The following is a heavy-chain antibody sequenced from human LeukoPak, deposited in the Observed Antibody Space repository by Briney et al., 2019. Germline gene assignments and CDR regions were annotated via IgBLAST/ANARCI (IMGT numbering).Heavy chain of an antibody. V-gene: IGHV1-18*01. CDR3: ARGGTASRILHGGNWFDP. Sequence: ASVKVSCKASGYTFTSYGISWVRQAPGQGLEWMGWISAYNGNTNYAQKLQGRVTMTTDTSTSTAYMELRSLRSDDTAVYYCARGGTASRILHGGNWFDPWGQGTLVTVSS. J-gene: IGHJ5*02. CDR1: GYTFTSYG. CDR2: ISAYNGNT. D-gene: IGHD3-16*01.